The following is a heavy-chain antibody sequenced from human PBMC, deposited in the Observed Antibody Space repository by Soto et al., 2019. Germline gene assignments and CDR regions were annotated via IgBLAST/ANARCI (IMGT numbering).Heavy chain of an antibody. J-gene: IGHJ5*02. CDR3: ARHLRRVTMIVVVTAYNWFDP. V-gene: IGHV4-34*01. Sequence: PSETLSLTCAVYGGSFTGYYWTWIRQTPGKGLEWIGEINYRGSTYYNPSLESRITMAVDTSKNQFSLKLSSVTAADTAVYYCARHLRRVTMIVVVTAYNWFDPWGQGTLVTVSS. CDR1: GGSFTGYY. D-gene: IGHD3-22*01. CDR2: INYRGST.